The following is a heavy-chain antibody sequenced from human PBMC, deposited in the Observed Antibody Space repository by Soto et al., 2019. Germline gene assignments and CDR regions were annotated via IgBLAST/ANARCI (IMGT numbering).Heavy chain of an antibody. Sequence: PGGSLRLSCAASGFTFSTYNMSWVRQAPGKGLEWVASISSTSVYMYYANSLKGRFTISRANAKSSLYLQVNSLRAEDTAVYYCARGWLRDPWMYWGQGT. CDR2: ISSTSVYM. CDR3: ARGWLRDPWMY. D-gene: IGHD5-12*01. J-gene: IGHJ4*02. CDR1: GFTFSTYN. V-gene: IGHV3-21*01.